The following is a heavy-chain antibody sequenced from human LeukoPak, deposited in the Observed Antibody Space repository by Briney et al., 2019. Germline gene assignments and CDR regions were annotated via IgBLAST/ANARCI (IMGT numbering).Heavy chain of an antibody. CDR1: GYTFTSYG. V-gene: IGHV1-18*01. CDR3: ARDRGGCSSTSCYTGIYSYFDY. J-gene: IGHJ4*02. CDR2: ISAYNGNT. Sequence: EASVKVSCKASGYTFTSYGISWVRQAPGQGLEWMGWISAYNGNTSYAQKLQGRVTMTTDTSTSTAYMELRSLRSDDTAVYYCARDRGGCSSTSCYTGIYSYFDYWGQGTLVTVSS. D-gene: IGHD2-2*02.